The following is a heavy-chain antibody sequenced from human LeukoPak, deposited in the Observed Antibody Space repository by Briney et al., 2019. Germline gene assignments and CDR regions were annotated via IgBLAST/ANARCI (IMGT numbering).Heavy chain of an antibody. D-gene: IGHD3-22*01. V-gene: IGHV4-4*07. CDR2: IYKSGST. Sequence: KPSETLSLTCTVSGGSIGWDYWSWIRQSAGRGLEWIGRIYKSGSTNYNPSFRSRVTMSVDTSKNQFSLNVTSVTAADTAVYYCAREEYFQDSNGYSYCFHSWGQGSLVTVSS. CDR3: AREEYFQDSNGYSYCFHS. CDR1: GGSIGWDY. J-gene: IGHJ5*01.